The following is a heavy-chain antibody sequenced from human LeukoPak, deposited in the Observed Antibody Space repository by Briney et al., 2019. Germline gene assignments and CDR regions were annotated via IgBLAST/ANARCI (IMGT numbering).Heavy chain of an antibody. J-gene: IGHJ3*02. CDR2: ISWNSGSI. CDR1: GFTFDDYA. CDR3: AKDIDSSSWPDAFDI. V-gene: IGHV3-9*03. D-gene: IGHD6-13*01. Sequence: GGSLRLSCAASGFTFDDYAMHWVRQAPGKGLEWVSGISWNSGSIGYADSVKGRFTISRDNAKNSLYLQMNSLRAEDMALYYCAKDIDSSSWPDAFDIWGQGTMLTVSS.